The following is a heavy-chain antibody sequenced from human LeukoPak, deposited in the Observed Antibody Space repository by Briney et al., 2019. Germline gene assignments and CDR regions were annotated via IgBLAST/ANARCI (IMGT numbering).Heavy chain of an antibody. D-gene: IGHD6-6*01. CDR3: ARVNSSPSWYYYYYMDV. CDR2: IIPIFGTA. CDR1: GGTFSSYA. J-gene: IGHJ6*03. Sequence: ASVKVSCKASGGTFSSYAISWVRQAPGQGLEWMGGIIPIFGTANYAQKFRGRVTITADESTSTAYMELSSLRSEDTAVYYCARVNSSPSWYYYYYMDVWGKGTTVTVSS. V-gene: IGHV1-69*01.